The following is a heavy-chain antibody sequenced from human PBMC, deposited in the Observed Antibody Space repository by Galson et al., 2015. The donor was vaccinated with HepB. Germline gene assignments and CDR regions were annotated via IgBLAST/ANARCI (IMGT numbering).Heavy chain of an antibody. J-gene: IGHJ6*02. CDR1: GFAFSNYA. D-gene: IGHD1-14*01. CDR3: AKACCPNRNFHYYYGLDV. CDR2: ISGSGGGT. Sequence: SLRLSCAASGFAFSNYAMSWVRQAPGKGLEWVSAISGSGGGTYYADSVKGRFTISRDNSKNSLFLQMNSLGAEDTALYYCAKACCPNRNFHYYYGLDVWGQGTTVTVSS. V-gene: IGHV3-23*01.